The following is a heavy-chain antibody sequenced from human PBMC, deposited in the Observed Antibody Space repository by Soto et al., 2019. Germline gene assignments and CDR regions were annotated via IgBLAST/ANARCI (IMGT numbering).Heavy chain of an antibody. D-gene: IGHD3-9*01. CDR2: IYYSGST. V-gene: IGHV4-59*01. CDR3: ARLFPNDDLLTGSQLFAFDS. J-gene: IGHJ3*02. CDR1: GDSISSSY. Sequence: PSETLSLTCAVSGDSISSSYWSWIRQPPGKGLEWIGYIYYSGSTNYNPTLKSRVTISVDTSKNQFSLKLRSVTAADTAVYYCARLFPNDDLLTGSQLFAFDSWAQGKMVTFSS.